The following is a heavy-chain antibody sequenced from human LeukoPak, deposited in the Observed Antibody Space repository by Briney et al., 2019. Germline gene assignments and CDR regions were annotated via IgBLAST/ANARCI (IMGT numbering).Heavy chain of an antibody. CDR1: GYTFTSYG. D-gene: IGHD1-26*01. CDR3: AREVGASNYFDY. Sequence: ASVTVSCTASGYTFTSYGISWVRQAPGQGLEWMGGIIPIFGTANYAQKFQGRVTITADESTSTAYMELSSLRSEDTAVYYCAREVGASNYFDYWGQGTLVTVSS. CDR2: IIPIFGTA. V-gene: IGHV1-69*13. J-gene: IGHJ4*02.